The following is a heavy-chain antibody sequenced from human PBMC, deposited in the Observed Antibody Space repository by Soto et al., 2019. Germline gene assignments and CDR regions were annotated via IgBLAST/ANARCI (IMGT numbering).Heavy chain of an antibody. V-gene: IGHV4-59*01. CDR3: ARGYAHFDF. CDR2: KFYTGST. J-gene: IGHJ4*02. D-gene: IGHD2-2*01. Sequence: SETLSLTCTVSGASISGYYWSWIRQSPGKGLEWIGYKFYTGSTDYNPPLKGRVSISVDTSKTGFSLRLNSVTAADTAVYYCARGYAHFDFWGQGTLVTVSS. CDR1: GASISGYY.